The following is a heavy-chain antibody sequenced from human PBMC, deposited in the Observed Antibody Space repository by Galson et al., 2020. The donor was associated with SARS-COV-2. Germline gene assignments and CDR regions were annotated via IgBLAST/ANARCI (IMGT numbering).Heavy chain of an antibody. CDR2: FDPEDGET. V-gene: IGHV1-24*01. CDR1: GFTLTDLS. D-gene: IGHD6-19*01. Sequence: ASVKVSCKVSGFTLTDLSMHWVRQATGKGLEWTGGFDPEDGETIYPQKFQGRVTMTEDTSTDTAYMELSSLRSEDTAVYYCATVSRYSGCDHWGQGTLVTVSS. CDR3: ATVSRYSGCDH. J-gene: IGHJ4*02.